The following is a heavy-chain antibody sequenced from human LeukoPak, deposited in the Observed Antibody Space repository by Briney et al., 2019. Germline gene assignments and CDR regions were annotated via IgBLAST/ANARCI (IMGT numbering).Heavy chain of an antibody. CDR1: GYTFTSYD. Sequence: GASVKLSCKASGYTFTSYDINWVRQATGQGIERMGWMNHNSGNTGYAQKFQGRVTMTRNTSISTAYMELSSLRSEDTAVYYCARGWAKVDYDSSGYYDAFDIWGQGTMVTVSS. CDR2: MNHNSGNT. D-gene: IGHD3-22*01. CDR3: ARGWAKVDYDSSGYYDAFDI. V-gene: IGHV1-8*01. J-gene: IGHJ3*02.